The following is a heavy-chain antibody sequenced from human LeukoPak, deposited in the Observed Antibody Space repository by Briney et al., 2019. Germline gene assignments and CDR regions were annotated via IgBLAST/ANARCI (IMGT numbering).Heavy chain of an antibody. Sequence: GSSVKVSCKASGGTLSSYAISWVRQAPGQGLEWMGRIIPILGIANYAQKFQGRVTITADKSTSTAYMELSSLRSEDTAVYYCARVYSRDNTYAFDIWGQGTMVTVSS. CDR1: GGTLSSYA. D-gene: IGHD6-13*01. CDR3: ARVYSRDNTYAFDI. V-gene: IGHV1-69*04. J-gene: IGHJ3*02. CDR2: IIPILGIA.